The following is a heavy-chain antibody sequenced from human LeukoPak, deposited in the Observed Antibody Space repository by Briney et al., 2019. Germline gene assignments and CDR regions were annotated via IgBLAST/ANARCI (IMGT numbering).Heavy chain of an antibody. CDR3: AGSLEWFDY. Sequence: GGSLRLSCAASGFTFDDYAMHWVRQAPGKGLEWVSGISWNSGSIGYADSVKGRFTISRDNAKNSLYLQMNSLRAEDTAVYYCAGSLEWFDYWGQGTLVTVSS. V-gene: IGHV3-9*01. CDR2: ISWNSGSI. CDR1: GFTFDDYA. J-gene: IGHJ4*02. D-gene: IGHD3-3*01.